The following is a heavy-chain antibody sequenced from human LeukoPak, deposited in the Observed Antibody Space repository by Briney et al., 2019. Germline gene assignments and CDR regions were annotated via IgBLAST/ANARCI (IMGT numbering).Heavy chain of an antibody. CDR1: GFTFSSYA. CDR3: ARGRRYYDSGDGMDV. CDR2: ISYDGSNK. J-gene: IGHJ6*02. D-gene: IGHD3-22*01. Sequence: PGGSLRLSCAASGFTFSSYAMHWVRQAPGKGLEWVAVISYDGSNKYYADSVKGRFTISRDNSKNTLYLQMNSLRAEDTAVYYCARGRRYYDSGDGMDVWGQGATATVSS. V-gene: IGHV3-30-3*01.